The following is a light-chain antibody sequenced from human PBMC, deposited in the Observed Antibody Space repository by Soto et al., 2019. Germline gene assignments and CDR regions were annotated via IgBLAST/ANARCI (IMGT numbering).Light chain of an antibody. V-gene: IGKV3-11*01. CDR2: DAS. J-gene: IGKJ3*01. Sequence: EIVLTQSPATLSLSPGERATLSCRASQSVGTYLAWYQQKPGQAPRLLIYDASHRATGIPARFSGSGSGTDVALTISRLEPEDFAGYYCQQRSNFFTFGPGTKVDIK. CDR3: QQRSNFFT. CDR1: QSVGTY.